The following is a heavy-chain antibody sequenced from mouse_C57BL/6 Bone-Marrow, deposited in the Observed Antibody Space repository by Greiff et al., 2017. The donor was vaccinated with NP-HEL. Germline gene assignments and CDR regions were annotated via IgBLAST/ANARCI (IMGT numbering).Heavy chain of an antibody. D-gene: IGHD2-1*01. CDR1: GYTFTSYW. CDR2: IDPSDSAT. J-gene: IGHJ3*01. Sequence: QVQLQQPGAELVRPGSSVKLSCKASGYTFTSYWMHWVKQRPIKGLEWIGNIDPSDSATHYNHTFKVKATFSIDNSYSTAYMQLSSLTSEDSAVYYCAKSNDGNWFAYWGQGTLVTVSA. CDR3: AKSNDGNWFAY. V-gene: IGHV1-52*01.